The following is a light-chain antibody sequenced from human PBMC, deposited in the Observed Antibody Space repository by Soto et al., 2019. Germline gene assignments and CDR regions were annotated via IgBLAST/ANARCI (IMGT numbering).Light chain of an antibody. CDR1: SSDVGTYNY. V-gene: IGLV2-14*01. Sequence: QSALTQPASVSGSPGQSVTISCTGTSSDVGTYNYVSWYQQHPGKAPKLMIYDVSNRPSGVSNRLSGSKSGNTASLTISGLLAEDDADYYCSSSTSSSIRDVVFGGGTKVTVL. CDR2: DVS. J-gene: IGLJ2*01. CDR3: SSSTSSSIRDVV.